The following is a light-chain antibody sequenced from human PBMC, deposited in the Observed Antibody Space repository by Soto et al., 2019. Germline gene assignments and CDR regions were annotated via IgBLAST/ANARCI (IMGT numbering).Light chain of an antibody. CDR3: NHYNTYST. CDR1: QSISIW. Sequence: DIQMTQSPSALSASIGDRVTITCRASQSISIWLAWYQQKPGKAPKLLIYAASSLESGVQSRFSGSGSGTEFTLTIRSLQPDDFATYYCNHYNTYSTFGQGTKVDIK. V-gene: IGKV1-5*03. CDR2: AAS. J-gene: IGKJ1*01.